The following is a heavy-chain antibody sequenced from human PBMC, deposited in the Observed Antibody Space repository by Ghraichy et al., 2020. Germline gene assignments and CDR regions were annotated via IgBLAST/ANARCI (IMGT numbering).Heavy chain of an antibody. Sequence: ASVKVSCKASGYTFTGYYMHWVRQAPGQGLEWMGWINPNSGGTNYAQNFQGRVTMTRDTSISTAYMELSRLRSDDTAVYFCARVGPYDSGSYGNWFDPWGQGTLVTVSS. V-gene: IGHV1-2*02. J-gene: IGHJ5*02. D-gene: IGHD1-26*01. CDR1: GYTFTGYY. CDR3: ARVGPYDSGSYGNWFDP. CDR2: INPNSGGT.